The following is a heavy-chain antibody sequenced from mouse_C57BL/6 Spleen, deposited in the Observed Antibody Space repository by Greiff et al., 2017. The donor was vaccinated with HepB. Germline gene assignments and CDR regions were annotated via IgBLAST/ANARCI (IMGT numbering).Heavy chain of an antibody. Sequence: QVQLKQSGAELARPGASVKLSCKASGYTFPSYGISWVKQRTGQGLEWIGEIYPRSGNTYYNEKFKGKATLTADKSSSTAYMELRSLTSEDSAVYFCAGGSTFYAMDYWGQGTSVTVSS. CDR2: IYPRSGNT. CDR3: AGGSTFYAMDY. V-gene: IGHV1-81*01. J-gene: IGHJ4*01. D-gene: IGHD1-1*01. CDR1: GYTFPSYG.